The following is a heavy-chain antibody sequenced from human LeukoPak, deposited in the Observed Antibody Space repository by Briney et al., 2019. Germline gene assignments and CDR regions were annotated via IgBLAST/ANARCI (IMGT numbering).Heavy chain of an antibody. D-gene: IGHD3-22*01. Sequence: SETLSLMCTVSGDSISSSSYYWSWIRQPPGKGLEWIGEINHSGSTNYNPSLKSRVTISVDTSKNQFSLKLSSVTAADTAVYYCARGRNSSGYYYAYYYYYMDVWGKGTTVTVSS. V-gene: IGHV4-39*07. CDR3: ARGRNSSGYYYAYYYYYMDV. J-gene: IGHJ6*03. CDR1: GDSISSSSYY. CDR2: INHSGST.